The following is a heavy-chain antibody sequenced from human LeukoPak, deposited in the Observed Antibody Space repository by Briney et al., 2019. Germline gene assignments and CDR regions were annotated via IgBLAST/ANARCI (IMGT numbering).Heavy chain of an antibody. CDR2: FDPEDGET. D-gene: IGHD5-12*01. CDR1: GYTLTELS. CDR3: ATTYSGYDYPSWYDY. J-gene: IGHJ4*02. V-gene: IGHV1-24*01. Sequence: ALVKVSCKVSGYTLTELSMHWVRQAPGKGLEWMGGFDPEDGETIYAQKFQGRVTMTEDTSTDTAYMELSSLRSEDTAVYYCATTYSGYDYPSWYDYWGQGTLVTVSS.